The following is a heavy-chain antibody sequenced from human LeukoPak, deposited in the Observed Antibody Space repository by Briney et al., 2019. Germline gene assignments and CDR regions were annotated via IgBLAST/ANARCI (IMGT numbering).Heavy chain of an antibody. CDR3: AKAPVTSCRGAFCYPFDS. V-gene: IGHV3-23*01. Sequence: GGSLRLSCAASGFTFSSYAMSWVRQAPGKGLEWVSGISGSGGSTYYADSVKGRFTIPRDNSKNTLYLQMNSLRAEDTAVYYCAKAPVTSCRGAFCYPFDSWGQGTLVTVSS. J-gene: IGHJ4*02. CDR2: ISGSGGST. CDR1: GFTFSSYA. D-gene: IGHD2-15*01.